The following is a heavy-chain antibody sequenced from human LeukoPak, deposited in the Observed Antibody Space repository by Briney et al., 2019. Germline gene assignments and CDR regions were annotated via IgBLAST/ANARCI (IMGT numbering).Heavy chain of an antibody. CDR1: GFTFSSYG. CDR2: ISSNGVST. Sequence: GGSLRLSCAASGFTFSSYGMSWVRQAPGKGLEWVSTISSNGVSTYYADSVNGRFTISRDNSKNTLYLQMNTLRVEDTALYYCAKRSYCSSSSCFFDPWGQGTLVTVSS. J-gene: IGHJ5*02. CDR3: AKRSYCSSSSCFFDP. V-gene: IGHV3-23*01. D-gene: IGHD2-2*01.